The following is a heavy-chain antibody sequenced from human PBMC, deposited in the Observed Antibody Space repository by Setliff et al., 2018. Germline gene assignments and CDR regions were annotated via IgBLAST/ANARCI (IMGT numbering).Heavy chain of an antibody. CDR2: INHSGST. CDR1: GGSFSTYY. J-gene: IGHJ6*02. V-gene: IGHV4-34*01. Sequence: PSETLSLTCAVYGGSFSTYYWIWIRQPPGKGLEWIGEINHSGSTNYNPSLKSRVTISVDTSKNQFSLKLSSVTAADTALYYCAREDTAMATYYYGMDVWGQGTTVTVSS. CDR3: AREDTAMATYYYGMDV. D-gene: IGHD5-18*01.